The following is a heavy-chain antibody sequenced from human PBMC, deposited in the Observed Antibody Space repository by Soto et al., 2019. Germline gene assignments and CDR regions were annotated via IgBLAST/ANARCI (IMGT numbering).Heavy chain of an antibody. V-gene: IGHV3-15*01. J-gene: IGHJ1*01. Sequence: GGSLRLSCAASGFTFSNAWMSWVRQAPGKGLEWVGRIKSKTDGGTTDYAAPVKGRFTISRDDSKNTLYLQMNSLKTEDTAVYYCTTLRDIVVVPADTINFQHWGQGTLVTVSS. CDR3: TTLRDIVVVPADTINFQH. CDR1: GFTFSNAW. CDR2: IKSKTDGGTT. D-gene: IGHD2-2*01.